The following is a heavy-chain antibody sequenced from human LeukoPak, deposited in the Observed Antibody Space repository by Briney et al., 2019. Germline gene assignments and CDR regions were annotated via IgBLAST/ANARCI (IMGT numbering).Heavy chain of an antibody. CDR3: ARDDGFSCYSY. Sequence: PGGSLRLSCAASGFTFSSYWMTWDRQAPGKGLEWVANMNLDGSEKYYVDSVKGRFIISRDNAKNSLYLQMNSLTAEDTAIYYCARDDGFSCYSYWGQGTLVTVSS. J-gene: IGHJ4*02. CDR1: GFTFSSYW. D-gene: IGHD3/OR15-3a*01. CDR2: MNLDGSEK. V-gene: IGHV3-7*01.